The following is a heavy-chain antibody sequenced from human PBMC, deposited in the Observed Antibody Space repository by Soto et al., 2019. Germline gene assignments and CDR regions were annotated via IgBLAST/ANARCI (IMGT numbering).Heavy chain of an antibody. CDR3: ARVKDTRLIYFDY. V-gene: IGHV4-31*03. Sequence: SETLSLTCTVSGSSISSGGYYWSWIRQHPGKGLEWIGYIYYSGSTYYNPSLKSRVTISVDTSKNQFSLKLSSVTAADTAVYYCARVKDTRLIYFDYWGQGTLVTVSS. CDR2: IYYSGST. J-gene: IGHJ4*02. CDR1: GSSISSGGYY. D-gene: IGHD5-18*01.